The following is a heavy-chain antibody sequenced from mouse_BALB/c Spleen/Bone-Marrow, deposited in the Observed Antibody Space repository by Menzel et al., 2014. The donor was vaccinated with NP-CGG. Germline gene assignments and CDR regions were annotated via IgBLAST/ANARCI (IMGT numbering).Heavy chain of an antibody. D-gene: IGHD2-4*01. Sequence: EVKLVESGPSLVKPSQTLSLTCSVTGDSITSGYWNWIRKFPGNKLEYMGYISYSGSTYYNPSLKSRISITRDTSKNQNNLHLNSVNTVATATYSSARYKRYYDHDGDYFVYWGQDATLAVSS. CDR2: ISYSGST. CDR3: ARYKRYYDHDGDYFVY. CDR1: GDSITSGY. V-gene: IGHV3-8*02. J-gene: IGHJ2*01.